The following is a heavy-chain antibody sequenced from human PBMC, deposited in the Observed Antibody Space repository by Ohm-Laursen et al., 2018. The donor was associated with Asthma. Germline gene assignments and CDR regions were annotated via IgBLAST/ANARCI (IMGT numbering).Heavy chain of an antibody. V-gene: IGHV1-18*04. CDR2: ISAYNGNT. J-gene: IGHJ3*02. CDR3: ARGIAVAGTCAFDI. Sequence: ASVKVSCNASGYTFNSSGISWVRQAPGQGLEWMGWISAYNGNTNYAQKLQGRVTMTTDTSTSTAYMELRSLRSDDTAVYYCARGIAVAGTCAFDIWGQGTMVTVSS. CDR1: GYTFNSSG. D-gene: IGHD6-19*01.